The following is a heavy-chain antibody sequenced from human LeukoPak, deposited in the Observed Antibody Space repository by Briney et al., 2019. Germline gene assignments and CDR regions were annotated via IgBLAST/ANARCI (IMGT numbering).Heavy chain of an antibody. J-gene: IGHJ6*02. D-gene: IGHD3-9*01. CDR1: GFTFGDHY. CDR3: ARGGGEYDILTGYFYYYYYGMDV. Sequence: GGSLRLSCAASGFTFGDHYMDWVRQAPGKGLEWVGRTRNKANSYTTEYAASVKGRFTISRDDSKNSLYLQMNSLKTEDTAVYYCARGGGEYDILTGYFYYYYYGMDVWGQGTTVTVSS. CDR2: TRNKANSYTT. V-gene: IGHV3-72*01.